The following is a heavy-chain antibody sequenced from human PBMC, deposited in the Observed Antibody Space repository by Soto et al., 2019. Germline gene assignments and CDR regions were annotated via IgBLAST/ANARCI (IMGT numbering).Heavy chain of an antibody. CDR2: MNPNSGNT. CDR3: ATSSDWSPLLDY. Sequence: QVQLVQSGAEVKKPGASVKVSCKASGYTFTSYDINWVRQATGQGLEWMGWMNPNSGNTGYAQKFQGRVTMTRNTSISTAYMELSRLSSDDTAFYYCATSSDWSPLLDYWGQGTLVTVSS. CDR1: GYTFTSYD. J-gene: IGHJ4*02. V-gene: IGHV1-8*01. D-gene: IGHD6-19*01.